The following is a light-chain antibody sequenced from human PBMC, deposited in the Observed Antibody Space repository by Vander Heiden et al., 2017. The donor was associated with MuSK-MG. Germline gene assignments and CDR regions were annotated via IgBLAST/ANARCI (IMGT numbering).Light chain of an antibody. CDR2: AAS. CDR3: QRGSSAPYI. CDR1: QTINNY. V-gene: IGKV1-39*01. J-gene: IGKJ2*01. Sequence: DIQMTQSPSSLSASVGDRVTITCRTSQTINNYLNWYQQNPGKAPKLLIYAASNLKSEVPSKVGGSGSGADVTLTNSSLQPEDSATYYCQRGSSAPYIFGQGTKLEIK.